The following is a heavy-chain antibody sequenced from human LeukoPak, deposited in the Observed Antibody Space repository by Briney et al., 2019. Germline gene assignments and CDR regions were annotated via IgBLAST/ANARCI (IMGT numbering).Heavy chain of an antibody. Sequence: ASVKVSCKSSGYTFTGYYMHWVRQAPGQGLEWMGWINPNSGGTNYAQKFQGRVTMTRDTSISTAYMELSSLRSEDTAVYYCATASRTGHAFDIWGQGTMVTVSS. V-gene: IGHV1-2*02. CDR3: ATASRTGHAFDI. CDR2: INPNSGGT. CDR1: GYTFTGYY. J-gene: IGHJ3*02. D-gene: IGHD1-14*01.